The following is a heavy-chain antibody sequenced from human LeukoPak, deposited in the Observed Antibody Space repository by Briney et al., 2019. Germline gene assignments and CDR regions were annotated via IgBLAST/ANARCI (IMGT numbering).Heavy chain of an antibody. J-gene: IGHJ4*02. CDR2: IYSGGST. CDR3: AASSGSDFDH. CDR1: GFTVSSNY. V-gene: IGHV3-66*01. Sequence: PGGSLRLSCAASGFTVSSNYMSWVRQAPGKGLEWVSVIYSGGSTYYADSVKGRFIISRDNSKNTLYLQMNSLRVEDTAVYYCAASSGSDFDHWGQGTLVTVSS. D-gene: IGHD6-19*01.